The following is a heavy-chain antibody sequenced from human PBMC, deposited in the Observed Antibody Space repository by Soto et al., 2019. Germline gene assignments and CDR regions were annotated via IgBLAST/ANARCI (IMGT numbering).Heavy chain of an antibody. CDR3: ARDKGCIAVAGNFDY. J-gene: IGHJ4*02. Sequence: QVQLVQSGAEVKKPGASVKVSCKASGYTFTSSGISWVRQAPGQGLEWMGWISAYNGNTNYAQKHKGRVTMTTDTSTSTAYMELRRLRYDDKAVYYFARDKGCIAVAGNFDYWGQGTLVNFSS. D-gene: IGHD6-19*01. CDR1: GYTFTSSG. CDR2: ISAYNGNT. V-gene: IGHV1-18*01.